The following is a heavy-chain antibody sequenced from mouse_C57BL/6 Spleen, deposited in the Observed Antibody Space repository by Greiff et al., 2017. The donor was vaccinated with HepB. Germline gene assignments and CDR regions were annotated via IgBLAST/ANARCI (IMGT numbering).Heavy chain of an antibody. J-gene: IGHJ3*01. CDR2: IYPSDSET. CDR3: ARHGVQTAQASPLFAY. Sequence: VQLQQSGAELVRPGSSVKLSCKASGYTFTSYWMDWVKQRPGQGLEWIGNIYPSDSETHYNQKFKDKATLTVDKSSSTASMQLSSLTSADSAFYDCARHGVQTAQASPLFAYWGQGTLVTVSA. V-gene: IGHV1-61*01. CDR1: GYTFTSYW. D-gene: IGHD3-2*02.